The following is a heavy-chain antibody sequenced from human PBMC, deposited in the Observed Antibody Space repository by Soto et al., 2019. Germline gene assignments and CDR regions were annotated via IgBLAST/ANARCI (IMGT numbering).Heavy chain of an antibody. J-gene: IGHJ4*02. CDR3: AKFLHSGYDSEY. Sequence: ELHLVESGGGVVQPGGSLRLSCAASGFSFSEYWMHWVRQAPGKGLEWVSRIQSDGCCISYADSVKGRFTISRDNAKNTLYLQMNSLRVEDTAVYFWAKFLHSGYDSEYWGQGTLVTVSS. D-gene: IGHD5-12*01. V-gene: IGHV3-74*01. CDR2: IQSDGCCI. CDR1: GFSFSEYW.